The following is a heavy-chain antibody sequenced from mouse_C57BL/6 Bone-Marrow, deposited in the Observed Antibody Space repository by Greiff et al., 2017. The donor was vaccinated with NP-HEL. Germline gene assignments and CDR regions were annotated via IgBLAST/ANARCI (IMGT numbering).Heavy chain of an antibody. J-gene: IGHJ4*01. Sequence: EVQGVESGGGLVQPKGSLKLSCAASGFTFNTYAMHWVRQAPGKGLEWVARIRSKSSNYATFYADSVKDSFTISRDDSQSMLYLQMNNLKTEDTAMYYCVSGGYDYDRYYYAMDYWGQGTSVTVSS. CDR1: GFTFNTYA. V-gene: IGHV10-3*01. D-gene: IGHD2-4*01. CDR3: VSGGYDYDRYYYAMDY. CDR2: IRSKSSNYAT.